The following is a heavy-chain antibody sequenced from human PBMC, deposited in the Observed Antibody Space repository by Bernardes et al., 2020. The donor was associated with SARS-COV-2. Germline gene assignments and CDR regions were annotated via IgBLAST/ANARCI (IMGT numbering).Heavy chain of an antibody. CDR2: IYYSGST. D-gene: IGHD6-6*01. V-gene: IGHV4-59*01. Sequence: SETLSLTCTVSGGSISSYYWSWIRQPPGKGLEWIGYIYYSGSTNYNPSLKSRVTISVDTSKNQFSLKLSSVTAADTAVYYCARDAIAARPYWYFDLWGRGTLVTVSS. CDR1: GGSISSYY. J-gene: IGHJ2*01. CDR3: ARDAIAARPYWYFDL.